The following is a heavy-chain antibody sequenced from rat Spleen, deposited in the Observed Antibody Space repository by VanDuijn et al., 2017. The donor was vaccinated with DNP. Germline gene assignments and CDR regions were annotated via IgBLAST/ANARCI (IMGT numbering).Heavy chain of an antibody. D-gene: IGHD1-2*01. CDR2: IWNTGGT. Sequence: QVQLKESGPGLVQPSQTLSLTCTVAGFSLTSYNVHWVRQPPGKGLEWMGVIWNTGGTRYNSALKSRLSISKDTSKSQVFLKMNSLQTEDTATYYCARYSTSFVLDAWGQGTSVTVSS. V-gene: IGHV2-41*01. CDR3: ARYSTSFVLDA. CDR1: GFSLTSYN. J-gene: IGHJ4*01.